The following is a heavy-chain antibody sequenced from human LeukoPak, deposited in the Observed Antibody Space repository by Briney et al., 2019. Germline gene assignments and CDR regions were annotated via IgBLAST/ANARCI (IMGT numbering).Heavy chain of an antibody. CDR2: IYPGDSDT. V-gene: IGHV5-51*01. CDR1: GYSFTSYW. D-gene: IGHD2-2*01. J-gene: IGHJ4*02. CDR3: ARLSGYCSSTSCYHDY. Sequence: GESLKISCKGSGYSFTSYWIGWVRQMPGKGLEWMGIIYPGDSDTRCSPSFQGQVTISADKSISTAYLQWSSLKASDTAMYYCARLSGYCSSTSCYHDYWGQGTLVTVSS.